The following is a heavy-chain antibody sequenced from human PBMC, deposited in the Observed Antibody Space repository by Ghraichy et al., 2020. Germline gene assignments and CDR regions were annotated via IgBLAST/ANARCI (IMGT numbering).Heavy chain of an antibody. D-gene: IGHD6-13*01. CDR1: GFTFSDYY. CDR2: ISSSGSTI. V-gene: IGHV3-11*04. CDR3: AKTVSASSPGYYYYYMDV. J-gene: IGHJ6*03. Sequence: GESLNISCAASGFTFSDYYMSWIRQAPGKGLEWVSYISSSGSTIYYADSVKGRFTISRDNAKNSLYLQMNSLRAEDTAVYYCAKTVSASSPGYYYYYMDVWGKGTTVTVSS.